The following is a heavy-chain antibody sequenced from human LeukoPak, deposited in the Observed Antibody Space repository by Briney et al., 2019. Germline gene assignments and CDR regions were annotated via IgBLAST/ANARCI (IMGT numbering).Heavy chain of an antibody. Sequence: KSGGSLRLSCKASGFTFSSYHMNWVRQAPGKGLEWVSSISSSSVYTHYADSVKGRITISRDNGKNSLYLQMNSLTAEDTALYYCARDALRDDAFDIWGQGTMVTVSS. J-gene: IGHJ3*02. CDR3: ARDALRDDAFDI. V-gene: IGHV3-21*04. CDR1: GFTFSSYH. CDR2: ISSSSVYT.